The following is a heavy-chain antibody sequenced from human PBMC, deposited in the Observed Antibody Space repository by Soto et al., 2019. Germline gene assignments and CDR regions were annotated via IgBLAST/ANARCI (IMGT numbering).Heavy chain of an antibody. Sequence: GESLKISCAASGFTFSSYDMHWVRQATGKGLEWVSAIGTAGDTYYPGSVKGRFTITRENAKNSLYLQMNRLRAGDAAVYYCARDGGAETGTAFDIWGQGTMVTVSS. CDR3: ARDGGAETGTAFDI. CDR1: GFTFSSYD. D-gene: IGHD6-13*01. J-gene: IGHJ3*02. V-gene: IGHV3-13*01. CDR2: IGTAGDT.